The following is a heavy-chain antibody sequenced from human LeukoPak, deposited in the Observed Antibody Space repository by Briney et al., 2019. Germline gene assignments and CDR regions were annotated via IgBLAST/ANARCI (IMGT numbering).Heavy chain of an antibody. CDR2: INPAGSET. Sequence: GGSLRLSCAASGFTFSGSALTWVRQAPGTGLEWVANINPAGSETYYVDPVKGRFSISRDNAKNLVYLQMNSLRAEDTAVYHCARFGYVAAVDVWGQGTPVTVPS. CDR3: ARFGYVAAVDV. D-gene: IGHD2-15*01. V-gene: IGHV3-7*01. J-gene: IGHJ4*02. CDR1: GFTFSGSA.